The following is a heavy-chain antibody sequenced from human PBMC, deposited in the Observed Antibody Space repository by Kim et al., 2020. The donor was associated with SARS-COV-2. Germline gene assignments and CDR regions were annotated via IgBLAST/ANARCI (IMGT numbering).Heavy chain of an antibody. Sequence: RFTISRDNAKNSLYLQMNSLRAEDTAVYYCARDGDYCSGGSCLFSNWFDPWGQGTLVTVSS. CDR3: ARDGDYCSGGSCLFSNWFDP. V-gene: IGHV3-11*05. J-gene: IGHJ5*02. D-gene: IGHD2-15*01.